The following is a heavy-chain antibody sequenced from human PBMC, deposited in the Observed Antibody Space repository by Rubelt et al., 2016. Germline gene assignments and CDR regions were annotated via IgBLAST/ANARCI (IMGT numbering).Heavy chain of an antibody. CDR2: ISYDGSNK. CDR3: AKPEGHDSIFDY. D-gene: IGHD3-22*01. CDR1: SSYA. J-gene: IGHJ4*02. V-gene: IGHV3-30-3*02. Sequence: SSYAMHWVRQAPGKGLEWVAVISYDGSNKYYADSVKGRFTISRDNSKNTLYLQMNSLRAEDTAVYYCAKPEGHDSIFDYWGQGTLVTVSS.